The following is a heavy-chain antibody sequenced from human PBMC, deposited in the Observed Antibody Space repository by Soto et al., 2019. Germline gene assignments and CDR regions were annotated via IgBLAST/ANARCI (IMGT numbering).Heavy chain of an antibody. J-gene: IGHJ6*02. CDR3: AGGTDYRWVL. CDR2: IHHSGST. CDR1: DSFITNTHYW. V-gene: IGHV4-4*02. Sequence: SETLSLTCGVSDSFITNTHYWWSWVRQPPGKGLEWIGEIHHSGSTNYNPSLRSRVTMSVDTSKNQFSLKLNSLTAADAAGYYCAGGTDYRWVLWGQGTTVTVSS. D-gene: IGHD4-4*01.